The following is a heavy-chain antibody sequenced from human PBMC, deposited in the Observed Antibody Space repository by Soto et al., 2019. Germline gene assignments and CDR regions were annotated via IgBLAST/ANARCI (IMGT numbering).Heavy chain of an antibody. J-gene: IGHJ5*02. CDR3: ARMPTGFPNWFDP. V-gene: IGHV4-39*01. CDR1: GDSIISSSYN. CDR2: IYYTGGT. Sequence: SETMSLTCTVSGDSIISSSYNWAWIRQPPGKGLEWIGAIYYTGGTSYNPSLQSRVTISVDTSKNQYSLNLRSVTAADTSVYYCARMPTGFPNWFDPWGQGTLVTVSS. D-gene: IGHD2-2*01.